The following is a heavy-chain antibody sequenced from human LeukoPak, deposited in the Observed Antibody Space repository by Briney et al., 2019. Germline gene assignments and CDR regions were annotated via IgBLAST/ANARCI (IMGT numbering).Heavy chain of an antibody. Sequence: ASVKVSCKASGYTFTGYYMHWVRQAPGQGLEWMGWINPNSGGTNYAQKFQGRVTTTRDTSISTAYMEMSRMRPDDTAVYYCARDHDYYDSSGYYYWYFDYWGQGTLVTVSS. CDR1: GYTFTGYY. D-gene: IGHD3-22*01. J-gene: IGHJ4*02. CDR2: INPNSGGT. V-gene: IGHV1-2*02. CDR3: ARDHDYYDSSGYYYWYFDY.